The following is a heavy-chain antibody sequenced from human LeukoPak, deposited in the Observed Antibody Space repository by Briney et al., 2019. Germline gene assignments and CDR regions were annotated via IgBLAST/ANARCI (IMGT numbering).Heavy chain of an antibody. J-gene: IGHJ2*01. CDR3: ARHDRYGDYAESRPWYFDL. CDR1: GGFISSYY. Sequence: SETLSLTCTVSGGFISSYYWSWIRQPPGKGLEWIGYIYYSGSTNYNPSLKSRVTISVDTSKNQFSLKLSSVTAADTAVYYCARHDRYGDYAESRPWYFDLWGRGTLVTVSS. D-gene: IGHD4-17*01. CDR2: IYYSGST. V-gene: IGHV4-59*08.